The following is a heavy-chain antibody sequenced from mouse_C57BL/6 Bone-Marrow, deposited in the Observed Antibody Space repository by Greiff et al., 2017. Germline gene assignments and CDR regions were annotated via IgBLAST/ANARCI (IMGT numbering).Heavy chain of an antibody. Sequence: QVQLQQSGAELMKPGASVKLSCKATGYTFTGYWIEWVKQRPGRGLEWIGGILPGSGSTNYNEKFKGKATFTVDTSSNTAYMQLRSLKNEDADIYSCARHYDYDYWGQGTTLTVSA. V-gene: IGHV1-9*01. CDR3: ARHYDYDY. J-gene: IGHJ2*01. CDR1: GYTFTGYW. D-gene: IGHD2-4*01. CDR2: ILPGSGST.